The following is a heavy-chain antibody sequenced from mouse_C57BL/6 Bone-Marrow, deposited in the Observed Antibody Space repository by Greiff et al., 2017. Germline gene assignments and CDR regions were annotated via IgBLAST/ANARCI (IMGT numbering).Heavy chain of an antibody. CDR2: IDPSDSYT. CDR3: ARGLRRRGAWFAY. CDR1: DYTFTSYW. V-gene: IGHV1-50*01. D-gene: IGHD2-2*01. J-gene: IGHJ3*01. Sequence: QVQLQQPGAELVKPGASVKLSCKASDYTFTSYWMQWVKQRPGQGLEWIGEIDPSDSYTNYNQKFKGKATLTVDTSSSTAYMQLSSLTSEDSAVYYCARGLRRRGAWFAYWGQGTLVTVSA.